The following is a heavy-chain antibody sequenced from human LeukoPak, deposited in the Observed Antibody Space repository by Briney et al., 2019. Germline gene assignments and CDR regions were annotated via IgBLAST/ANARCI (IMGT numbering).Heavy chain of an antibody. CDR3: AKDSTYYYDSSGQFGY. D-gene: IGHD3-22*01. CDR1: GFTFSSYG. V-gene: IGHV3-30*18. CDR2: ISYDGSNK. J-gene: IGHJ4*02. Sequence: GRSLRLSCAASGFTFSSYGMHGVRQAPGKGLEWVAVISYDGSNKYYADSVKGRFTISRDNSKNTLYLQMNSLRAEDTAVYYCAKDSTYYYDSSGQFGYWGQGTLVTVSS.